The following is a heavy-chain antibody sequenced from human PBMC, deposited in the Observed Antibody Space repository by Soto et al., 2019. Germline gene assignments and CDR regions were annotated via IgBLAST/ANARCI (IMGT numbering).Heavy chain of an antibody. J-gene: IGHJ4*02. CDR3: AQGRGLVSPHY. CDR2: ISGSGDST. Sequence: PWGSLRLACAASGFTFSSYAMTWVRQAPGKGLEWVSAISGSGDSTYYADSVKGRFTISRDNSKNTMFLQINSLRAEDTAVYYCAQGRGLVSPHYWGQGTLVTVSS. V-gene: IGHV3-23*01. D-gene: IGHD3-9*01. CDR1: GFTFSSYA.